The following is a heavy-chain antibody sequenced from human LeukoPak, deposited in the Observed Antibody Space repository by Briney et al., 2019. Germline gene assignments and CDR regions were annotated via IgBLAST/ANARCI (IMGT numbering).Heavy chain of an antibody. CDR2: INSDGSST. D-gene: IGHD3-10*01. Sequence: PGGSLRLSCAASGFTFSSYWMHWVRQAPGKGLVWVSRINSDGSSTSYADSVKGRFTISRDNAKNTLYLQMNSLRAEDTALYYCAKDMGYYGSGNDYWGQGTLVTVSS. CDR3: AKDMGYYGSGNDY. J-gene: IGHJ4*02. V-gene: IGHV3-74*01. CDR1: GFTFSSYW.